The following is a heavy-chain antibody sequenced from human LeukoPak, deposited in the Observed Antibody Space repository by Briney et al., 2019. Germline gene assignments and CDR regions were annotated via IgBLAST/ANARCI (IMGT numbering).Heavy chain of an antibody. CDR1: GSSFTSYG. CDR3: ARLRRGGYYGYGAFDI. D-gene: IGHD3-10*01. V-gene: IGHV5-51*01. CDR2: IYPGDSDT. J-gene: IGHJ3*02. Sequence: GEPLEISWQAPGSSFTSYGIGWVRQLPGKGLEWMRIIYPGDSDTIYSPSFQGQVPISADKSISTAYLQWSSLKPSATAMYSCARLRRGGYYGYGAFDIWGQGTMVTVSS.